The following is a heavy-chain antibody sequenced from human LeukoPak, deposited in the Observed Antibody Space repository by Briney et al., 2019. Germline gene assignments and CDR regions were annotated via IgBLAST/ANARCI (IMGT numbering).Heavy chain of an antibody. CDR1: GGTFSSYA. CDR2: IIPILGTA. J-gene: IGHJ4*02. V-gene: IGHV1-69*13. D-gene: IGHD6-19*01. CDR3: ARAAMAGTSPPDY. Sequence: SVKVSCKASGGTFSSYAISWVRQAPGQGLEWMGGIIPILGTANYAQKFQGRVTITADESTSTAYIELSSLRSEDTAVYYCARAAMAGTSPPDYWGQGTLVTVSS.